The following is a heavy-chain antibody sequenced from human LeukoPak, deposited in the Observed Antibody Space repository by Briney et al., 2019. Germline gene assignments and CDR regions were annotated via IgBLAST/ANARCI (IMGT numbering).Heavy chain of an antibody. CDR2: IIPIFGTA. J-gene: IGHJ4*02. D-gene: IGHD5-12*01. CDR1: GGTFSSYA. Sequence: ASVKVSCKASGGTFSSYAISWVRQAPGQGLEWMGGIIPIFGTANYAQKFQGRVTITADESTSTAYMELSSLRSEDTAVYYCVTQGMDSGYHGEDYWGQGTLVTVSS. V-gene: IGHV1-69*01. CDR3: VTQGMDSGYHGEDY.